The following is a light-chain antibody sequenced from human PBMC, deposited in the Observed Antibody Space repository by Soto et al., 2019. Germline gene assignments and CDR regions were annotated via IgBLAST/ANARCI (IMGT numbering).Light chain of an antibody. J-gene: IGKJ1*01. CDR2: GAF. Sequence: EIVMTQSPATLSVSPGEGATLSCRASQNIHNHMSWFLQKPGQAPRLFIYGAFTRATGIPARISGSGSGTEFTLTISSLQSEDVAVYYCQQYNNWPWTFGQGTKVDIK. V-gene: IGKV3-15*01. CDR1: QNIHNH. CDR3: QQYNNWPWT.